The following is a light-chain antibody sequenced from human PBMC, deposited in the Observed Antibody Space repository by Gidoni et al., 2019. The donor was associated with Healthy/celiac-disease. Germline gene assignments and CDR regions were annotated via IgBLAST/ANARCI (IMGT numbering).Light chain of an antibody. J-gene: IGLJ2*01. V-gene: IGLV1-51*01. CDR1: SSNIGNNY. CDR2: DNN. CDR3: GTWESSLSAVV. Sequence: QSVLTQPLPVSAAPGQKATISCAGSSSNIGNNYVSWYPHLPGTAPQLLIYDNNKRPSGIPDRFSGSKSGTSATLGITGLQTGDEADYYCGTWESSLSAVVFGGGTKLTVL.